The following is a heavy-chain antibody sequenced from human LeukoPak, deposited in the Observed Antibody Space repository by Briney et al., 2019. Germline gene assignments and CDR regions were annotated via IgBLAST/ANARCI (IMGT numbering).Heavy chain of an antibody. V-gene: IGHV1-2*02. Sequence: GSSVKVSCKASGYTFTGYYMHGVRQAPGQGLEGMGWINPNSGGTNYAQRFQGRVTMTRDTSSSTAYMELSRLRSDDTAVYYCARDGGIVVVPAAIEDYWGQGTLVTVSS. CDR3: ARDGGIVVVPAAIEDY. J-gene: IGHJ4*02. CDR2: INPNSGGT. D-gene: IGHD2-2*02. CDR1: GYTFTGYY.